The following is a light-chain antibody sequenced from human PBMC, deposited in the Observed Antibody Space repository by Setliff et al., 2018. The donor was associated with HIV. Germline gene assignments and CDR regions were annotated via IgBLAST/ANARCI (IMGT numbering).Light chain of an antibody. CDR1: SSDVGGYNY. J-gene: IGLJ1*01. CDR2: DVT. Sequence: QSVLTQPASVSGSPGQSITISCTGTSSDVGGYNYVSWFQQHPGKAPKLMIYDVTNRPSGVSNRFSGSKSGNTASLTISGLQAEDEADYYCNSYTSSSTFAVFGTGTKVTVL. V-gene: IGLV2-14*03. CDR3: NSYTSSSTFAV.